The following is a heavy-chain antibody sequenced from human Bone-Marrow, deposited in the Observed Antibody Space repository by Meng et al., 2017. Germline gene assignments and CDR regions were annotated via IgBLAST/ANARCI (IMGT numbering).Heavy chain of an antibody. CDR3: ARRRPGKNNWAPFDY. D-gene: IGHD1-1*01. CDR1: GFTVSSNY. V-gene: IGHV3-53*01. J-gene: IGHJ4*02. Sequence: GESLKISCAASGFTVSSNYMSWVRQAPGKGLEWVSVIYSGGSTYYADSVKGRFTISRDNSKNTLYLQMNSLRAEDTAVYYRARRRPGKNNWAPFDYWGQGTLVTVSS. CDR2: IYSGGST.